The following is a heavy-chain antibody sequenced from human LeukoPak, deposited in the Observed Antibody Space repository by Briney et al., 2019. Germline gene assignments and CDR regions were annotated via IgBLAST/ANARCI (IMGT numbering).Heavy chain of an antibody. D-gene: IGHD3-22*01. Sequence: GASVKVSCKASGYTFTAHYIHWGRQAPGQGLEWTGWINPNSGGTNYAQKFQGRVTMTWDTSTNTAYMELSRLRSDDTAVYYCARDSGGGYFYGSSIYCAEYFQHWGQGTLVTVSS. CDR1: GYTFTAHY. CDR2: INPNSGGT. V-gene: IGHV1-2*02. CDR3: ARDSGGGYFYGSSIYCAEYFQH. J-gene: IGHJ1*01.